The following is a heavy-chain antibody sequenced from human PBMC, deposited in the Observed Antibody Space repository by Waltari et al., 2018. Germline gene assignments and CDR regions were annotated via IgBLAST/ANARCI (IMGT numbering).Heavy chain of an antibody. J-gene: IGHJ4*02. CDR2: ISYSGAT. CDR3: ARDHFGDLFYYYFDP. CDR1: GASLSRSVYF. V-gene: IGHV4-39*01. Sequence: QLQLQESGPGLVKPSETLSLTCTVSGASLSRSVYFWAWIRQPPGKGPEWIGGISYSGATYYKPSLKSRITISIDTSNNQFYLKLTSVTAADTAVYYCARDHFGDLFYYYFDPWGQGTLVTVSS. D-gene: IGHD3-10*01.